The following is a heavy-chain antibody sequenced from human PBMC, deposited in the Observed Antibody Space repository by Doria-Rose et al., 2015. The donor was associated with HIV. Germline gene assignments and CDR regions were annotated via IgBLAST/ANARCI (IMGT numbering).Heavy chain of an antibody. CDR2: INPNSGGT. J-gene: IGHJ2*01. CDR1: GYTFTGYY. D-gene: IGHD6-6*01. V-gene: IGHV1-2*04. CDR3: ARSSIAARWYFDL. Sequence: EVKKPGASVKVSCKASGYTFTGYYMHWVRQAPGQGLEWMGWINPNSGGTNYAQKFQGWVTMTRDTSISTAYMELSRLRSDDTAVYYCARSSIAARWYFDLWGRGTLVTVSS.